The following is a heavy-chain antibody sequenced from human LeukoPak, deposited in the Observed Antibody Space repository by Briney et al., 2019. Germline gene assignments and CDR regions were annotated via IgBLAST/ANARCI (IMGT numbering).Heavy chain of an antibody. CDR2: INWNGGST. D-gene: IGHD4-11*01. CDR3: ARYRGTVTTIDY. J-gene: IGHJ4*02. Sequence: PGGSLRLSCAASGFTFDDCGMSWVRHAPGKGLEWVSGINWNGGSTGYADSVKGRFTISRDNAKNSLYLQMNRLRAEDTALYYCARYRGTVTTIDYWGQGTLVTVSS. V-gene: IGHV3-20*04. CDR1: GFTFDDCG.